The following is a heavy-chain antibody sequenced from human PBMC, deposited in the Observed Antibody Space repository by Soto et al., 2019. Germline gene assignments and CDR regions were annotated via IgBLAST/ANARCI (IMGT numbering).Heavy chain of an antibody. CDR2: ISPQSGGT. D-gene: IGHD1-7*01. Sequence: QVQLVQSGAEVKESGASVKVSCKASGYTFTGYYIHWVRQAPGQGLEWVGEISPQSGGTRYAQKFQGRVTMTKDTSITRVYMELSNLSPDDPAVYDCGRGRSGELGVFYWGQGTLVTVRS. J-gene: IGHJ4*02. CDR1: GYTFTGYY. V-gene: IGHV1-2*02. CDR3: GRGRSGELGVFY.